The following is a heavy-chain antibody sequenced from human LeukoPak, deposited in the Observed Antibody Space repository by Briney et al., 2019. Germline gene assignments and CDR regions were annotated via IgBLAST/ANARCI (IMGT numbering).Heavy chain of an antibody. CDR2: IYTSAST. CDR3: SRYASSSWYSFDY. Sequence: SETLSLTCTVAAGSISSYSWSWLRQPAGQGLKWIRRIYTSASTNHNPSLNSLTTISVDTSKNDFSQKLSSITAATPVVYCLSRYASSSWYSFDYWGQGTLVTVSS. CDR1: AGSISSYS. J-gene: IGHJ4*02. D-gene: IGHD6-13*01. V-gene: IGHV4-4*07.